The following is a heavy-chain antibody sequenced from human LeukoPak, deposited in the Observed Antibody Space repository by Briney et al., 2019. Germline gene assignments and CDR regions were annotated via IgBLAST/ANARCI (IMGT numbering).Heavy chain of an antibody. CDR3: ARDSDYYDSSGYYSDAFDI. CDR1: GFTFSSYS. V-gene: IGHV3-21*01. D-gene: IGHD3-22*01. CDR2: ISSSSSYI. Sequence: GGSLRLSCAASGFTFSSYSMNWVRQAPGKGLEWVSSISSSSSYIYYADSVRGRFTISRDNAKNSLYLQMNSLRAEDTAVYYCARDSDYYDSSGYYSDAFDIWGQGTMVTVSS. J-gene: IGHJ3*02.